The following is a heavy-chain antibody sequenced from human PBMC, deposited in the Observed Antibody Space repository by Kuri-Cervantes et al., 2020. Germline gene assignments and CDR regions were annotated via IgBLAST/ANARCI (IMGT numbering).Heavy chain of an antibody. D-gene: IGHD3-22*01. CDR3: ARQRIHYDSSGYLDP. CDR2: IYPGDSDT. CDR1: GYRFTTYW. V-gene: IGHV5-51*01. J-gene: IGHJ5*02. Sequence: GESLKISCKGSGYRFTTYWVAWVRQTPDKGLEWMGIIYPGDSDTRYSPSFQGQVTISADKSISTAYLQWSSLKASDTAMYYCARQRIHYDSSGYLDPWGQGTLVTVSS.